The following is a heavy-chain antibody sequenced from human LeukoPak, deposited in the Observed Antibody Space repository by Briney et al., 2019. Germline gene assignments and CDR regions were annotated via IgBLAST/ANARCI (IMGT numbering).Heavy chain of an antibody. CDR3: ASDRGTTVILHYGMDV. Sequence: GASVKVSCKASGGTFSNYAISWVRQAPGQGLEWMGRIIPILTITNYAQKFQGRVTMTADKSTSTAYMELSSLRSEDTAVYYCASDRGTTVILHYGMDVWGQGTTVTVSS. CDR1: GGTFSNYA. J-gene: IGHJ6*02. V-gene: IGHV1-69*04. CDR2: IIPILTIT. D-gene: IGHD4-17*01.